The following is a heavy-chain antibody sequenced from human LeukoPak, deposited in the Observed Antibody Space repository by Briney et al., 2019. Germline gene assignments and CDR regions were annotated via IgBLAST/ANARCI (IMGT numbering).Heavy chain of an antibody. D-gene: IGHD3-22*01. CDR1: GFTFSSYG. CDR2: ISGSGGST. CDR3: ASHYYDSSGYYPNDAFDI. V-gene: IGHV3-23*01. Sequence: GGSLRLSCAASGFTFSSYGMSWVRQAPGKGLEWVSAISGSGGSTYYADSVKGRFTISRDNSKNTLYLQMNSLRAEDTAVYYCASHYYDSSGYYPNDAFDIWGQGTMVTVSS. J-gene: IGHJ3*02.